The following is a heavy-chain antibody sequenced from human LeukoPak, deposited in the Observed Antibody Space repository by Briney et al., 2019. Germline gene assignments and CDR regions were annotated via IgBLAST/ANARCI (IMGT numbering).Heavy chain of an antibody. CDR1: GGSISSSSYD. J-gene: IGHJ2*01. D-gene: IGHD6-19*01. V-gene: IGHV4-39*07. CDR3: AGAYSSGVHNGYFDL. CDR2: IYYSGST. Sequence: SETLSLTCTVSGGSISSSSYDWGWIRQPPGKGLEWIGSIYYSGSTYYNPSLKSRVTISVDTSKNQFSLKLSSVTAADTAVYYCAGAYSSGVHNGYFDLWGRGTLVTVSS.